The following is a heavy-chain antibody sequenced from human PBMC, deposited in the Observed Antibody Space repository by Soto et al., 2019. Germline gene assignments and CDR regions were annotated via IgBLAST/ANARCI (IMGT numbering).Heavy chain of an antibody. D-gene: IGHD3-3*01. J-gene: IGHJ6*02. CDR1: GGTFSSYA. CDR2: IIPIFGTA. CDR3: ARLASQKYYDFWSGPRAPGSYYYYGMDV. V-gene: IGHV1-69*13. Sequence: GXSVNGSCEAYGGTFSSYAISWVRQAPGQGLEWVGGIIPIFGTANYAQKFQGRVTITADESTSTAYMELSSLRSEDTAVYYCARLASQKYYDFWSGPRAPGSYYYYGMDVWGQGSTVTVSS.